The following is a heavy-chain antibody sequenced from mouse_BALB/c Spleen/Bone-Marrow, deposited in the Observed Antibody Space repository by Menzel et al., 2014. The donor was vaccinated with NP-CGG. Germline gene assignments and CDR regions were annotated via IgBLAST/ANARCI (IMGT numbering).Heavy chain of an antibody. Sequence: VHLVESGPGLVAPSQSLSITCTASGFSLTTYGVHWVRQPPGKGLEWLGVIWAGGSTNYNSALLSRLSIITDNSKSHLFLKMNSLQADESAMCDCCGALYYYVLFDYWGQGTPLTVSS. V-gene: IGHV2-9*02. CDR1: GFSLTTYG. D-gene: IGHD2-4*01. J-gene: IGHJ2*01. CDR2: IWAGGST. CDR3: CGALYYYVLFDY.